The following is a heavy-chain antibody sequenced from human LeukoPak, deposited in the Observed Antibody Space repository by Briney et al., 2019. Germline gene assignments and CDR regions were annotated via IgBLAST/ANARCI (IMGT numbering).Heavy chain of an antibody. D-gene: IGHD6-13*01. Sequence: GASVKVSCKASGYTFTGYYMHWVRQAPGQGLEWMGWINPNSGGTNYAQKFQGWVTMTRDTSISTAYMELSRLRSDDTAVYYCARGRTHSWPDFDYWGQGTLVTVSS. V-gene: IGHV1-2*04. CDR1: GYTFTGYY. J-gene: IGHJ4*02. CDR2: INPNSGGT. CDR3: ARGRTHSWPDFDY.